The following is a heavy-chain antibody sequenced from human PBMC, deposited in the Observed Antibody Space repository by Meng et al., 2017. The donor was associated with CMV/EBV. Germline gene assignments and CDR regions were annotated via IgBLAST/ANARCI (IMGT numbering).Heavy chain of an antibody. D-gene: IGHD6-13*01. J-gene: IGHJ4*02. Sequence: FTFSSYSMNWVRQAPGKGLEWVSSISSSSSYIYYADSVKGRFTISRDNAKNSLYLQMNSLRAEDTAVYYCARDPSGIAPAGTGGGFDYWGQGTLVTVSS. CDR2: ISSSSSYI. CDR3: ARDPSGIAPAGTGGGFDY. V-gene: IGHV3-21*01. CDR1: FTFSSYS.